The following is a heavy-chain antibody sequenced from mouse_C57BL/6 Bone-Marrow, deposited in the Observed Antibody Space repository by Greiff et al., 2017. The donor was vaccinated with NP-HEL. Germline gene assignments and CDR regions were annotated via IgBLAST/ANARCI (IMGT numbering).Heavy chain of an antibody. CDR1: GYTFTSYW. J-gene: IGHJ3*01. Sequence: QVQLQQPGAELVKPGASVKMSCKASGYTFTSYWITWVKQRPGQGLEWIGDIYPGSGSTNYNEKFKSKATLIVDTSSSTAYMQLSSLTSEDSAVYYCAKGDCYSAWFAYWDQGTLVTVSA. D-gene: IGHD2-3*01. CDR2: IYPGSGST. CDR3: AKGDCYSAWFAY. V-gene: IGHV1-55*01.